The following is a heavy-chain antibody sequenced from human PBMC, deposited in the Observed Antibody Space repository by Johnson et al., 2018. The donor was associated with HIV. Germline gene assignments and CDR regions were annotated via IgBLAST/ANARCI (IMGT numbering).Heavy chain of an antibody. J-gene: IGHJ3*02. V-gene: IGHV3-30*18. D-gene: IGHD1-26*01. Sequence: QVQLVESGGGVVRPGGSLRLSCAASGFIFGDYGMSWVRQVPGKGLEWVAVISYDGSNKYYADSVKGRFTISRDNSKNTLFLHMNGLRPDDTAVYSCSKDRWEGDAFDIWGQGTMVTVSS. CDR3: SKDRWEGDAFDI. CDR1: GFIFGDYG. CDR2: ISYDGSNK.